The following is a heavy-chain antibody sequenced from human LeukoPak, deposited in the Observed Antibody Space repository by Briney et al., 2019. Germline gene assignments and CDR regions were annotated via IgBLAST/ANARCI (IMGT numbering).Heavy chain of an antibody. CDR2: FDPEDGET. D-gene: IGHD4-11*01. J-gene: IGHJ3*02. Sequence: ASVKVSCKVSGYTLTELSMHWVRQAPGKGLEWMGGFDPEDGETIYVQKFQGRVTMTEDTSTDTAYMELSSLRSEDTAVYYCATRRPTGGGDAFDIWGQGTMVTVSS. CDR3: ATRRPTGGGDAFDI. CDR1: GYTLTELS. V-gene: IGHV1-24*01.